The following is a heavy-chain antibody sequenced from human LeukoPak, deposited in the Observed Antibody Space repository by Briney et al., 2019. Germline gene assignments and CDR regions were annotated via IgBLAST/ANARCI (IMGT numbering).Heavy chain of an antibody. CDR1: GFTVSSNY. CDR2: IYSGGIT. D-gene: IGHD3-22*01. Sequence: PGGSLRLSGAASGFTVSSNYMSWVRQAPGKGLEWVSIIYSGGITYYADSVKGRFTISRDNSKNTLYLQMNSLRAEDTAVYYCARDISSGYYDAFDIWGQGTMVTVSS. J-gene: IGHJ3*02. V-gene: IGHV3-66*01. CDR3: ARDISSGYYDAFDI.